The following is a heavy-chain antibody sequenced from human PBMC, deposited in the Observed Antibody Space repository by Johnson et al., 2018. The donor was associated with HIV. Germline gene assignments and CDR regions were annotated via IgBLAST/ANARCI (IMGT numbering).Heavy chain of an antibody. D-gene: IGHD2-21*01. CDR2: ISYDGSNK. V-gene: IGHV3-30-3*01. CDR3: ARDRGVAVVIATEGGAFDI. CDR1: GFTFSSYA. Sequence: QVQVVESGGGVVQPGRSLRLSCAASGFTFSSYAMHWVRQAPGKGLEWVAVISYDGSNKYYADSVKGRFTISRDNSKNTLYLQMNSLRAEDTAVYYCARDRGVAVVIATEGGAFDIWGQGTMVTVSS. J-gene: IGHJ3*02.